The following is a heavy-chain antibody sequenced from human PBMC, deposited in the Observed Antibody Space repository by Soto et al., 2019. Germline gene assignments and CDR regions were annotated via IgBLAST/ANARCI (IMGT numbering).Heavy chain of an antibody. CDR3: ARGQTKRKIFGVVISPRWFDP. V-gene: IGHV1-8*01. D-gene: IGHD3-3*01. CDR1: GYTFTSYD. Sequence: GASVKVSCKASGYTFTSYDINWVRQATGQGLEWMGWMNPNSGNTGYAQKFQGRVTMTRNTSISTAYMELSSLRSEDTAVYYCARGQTKRKIFGVVISPRWFDPWGQGTLVTVSS. J-gene: IGHJ5*02. CDR2: MNPNSGNT.